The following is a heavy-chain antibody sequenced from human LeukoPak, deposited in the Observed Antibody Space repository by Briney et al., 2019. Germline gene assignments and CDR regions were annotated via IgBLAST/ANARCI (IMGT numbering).Heavy chain of an antibody. D-gene: IGHD1-20*01. J-gene: IGHJ4*02. CDR2: MNPNRGNK. CDR3: ARRETLYNWYDAADY. Sequence: ASVKVSCKASGYTFTSYDINWVRQATGQGLEWMGWMNPNRGNKGYAQKFQGRVTMNRNTSVNTAYMKLNSLTSEDTAVYYRARRETLYNWYDAADYWGPGTLGNVSS. CDR1: GYTFTSYD. V-gene: IGHV1-8*01.